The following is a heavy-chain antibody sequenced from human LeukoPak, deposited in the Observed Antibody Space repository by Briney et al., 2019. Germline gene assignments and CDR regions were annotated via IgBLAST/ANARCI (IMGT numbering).Heavy chain of an antibody. J-gene: IGHJ4*02. Sequence: PGGSLRLSCAASGFTFSSYSMNWVRQAPGKGLEWASYISSSSSTIYYADSVKGRFTISRDNAKNSLYLQMNSLRAEDTAVYYCARDPTYCSSTSCKPIQFDYWGQGTLVTVSS. CDR2: ISSSSSTI. CDR1: GFTFSSYS. CDR3: ARDPTYCSSTSCKPIQFDY. D-gene: IGHD2-2*01. V-gene: IGHV3-48*01.